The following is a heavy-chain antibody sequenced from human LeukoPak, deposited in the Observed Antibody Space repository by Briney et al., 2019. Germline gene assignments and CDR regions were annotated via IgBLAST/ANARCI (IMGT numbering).Heavy chain of an antibody. Sequence: GESLKISCKGSGYSFTSYWIGWVRQMPGKGLEWMGIIYPGDSDTRYSPSFQGQVTISADRSISTAYLQWSSLKASDTAMYYCARGPILTGPVLALYYYGMDVWGQGTTVTVSS. CDR2: IYPGDSDT. D-gene: IGHD3-9*01. J-gene: IGHJ6*02. V-gene: IGHV5-51*01. CDR1: GYSFTSYW. CDR3: ARGPILTGPVLALYYYGMDV.